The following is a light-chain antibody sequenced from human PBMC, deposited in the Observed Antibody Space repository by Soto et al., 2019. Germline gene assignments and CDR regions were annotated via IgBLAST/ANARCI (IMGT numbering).Light chain of an antibody. V-gene: IGKV3-20*01. CDR1: QSVPSAL. CDR3: QQYGSSPYT. Sequence: EIVLTQSPGTLSLSPGERATLSCRASQSVPSALLAWFQQKPGQAPRLLIYGASVRATGIPDRFSGSGSGTDFTLTISRLEPEDFAVYYCQQYGSSPYTFGQGTKVDIK. CDR2: GAS. J-gene: IGKJ2*01.